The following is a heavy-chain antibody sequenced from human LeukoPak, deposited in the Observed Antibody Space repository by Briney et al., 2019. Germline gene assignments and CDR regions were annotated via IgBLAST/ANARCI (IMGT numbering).Heavy chain of an antibody. Sequence: PSETLSLTCAVSSDFFSTSHWWNWVRQSPGEGLEWIGEVSVGGSTNYNPSLKSRVTMSLDKSKSQFSLNLNSVTAADTAVYYCARVIPHGWRQSDHWGQGMLVVVSP. V-gene: IGHV4-4*02. CDR2: VSVGGST. CDR3: ARVIPHGWRQSDH. J-gene: IGHJ4*02. D-gene: IGHD6-19*01. CDR1: SDFFSTSHW.